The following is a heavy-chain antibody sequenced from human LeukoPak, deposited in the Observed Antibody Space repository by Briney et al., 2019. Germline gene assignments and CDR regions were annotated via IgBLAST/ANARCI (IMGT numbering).Heavy chain of an antibody. CDR2: INHSGST. D-gene: IGHD6-13*01. CDR3: ARDPSSSWLSWFDP. V-gene: IGHV4-34*01. CDR1: GGSFSGYY. Sequence: SETLSLTCAVYGGSFSGYYWSWIRQPPGKGLEWIGEINHSGSTNYNPSLKSRVTISVDTSKNQFSLKLSSVTAADTAVYYCARDPSSSWLSWFDPWGQGTLVTVSS. J-gene: IGHJ5*02.